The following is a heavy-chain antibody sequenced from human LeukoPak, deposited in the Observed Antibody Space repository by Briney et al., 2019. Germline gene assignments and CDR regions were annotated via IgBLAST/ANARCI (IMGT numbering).Heavy chain of an antibody. Sequence: GGSLRLSCAASGFTFDDYAMHWVRQAPGKGLEWVSGISWNSGSIGYADSVKGRFTISRDNAKNSLYLQMNSLRAEDTALYYCAKDAAPNYYGSGSPPDYWGQGTLVTVSS. V-gene: IGHV3-9*01. J-gene: IGHJ4*02. CDR3: AKDAAPNYYGSGSPPDY. CDR1: GFTFDDYA. CDR2: ISWNSGSI. D-gene: IGHD3-10*01.